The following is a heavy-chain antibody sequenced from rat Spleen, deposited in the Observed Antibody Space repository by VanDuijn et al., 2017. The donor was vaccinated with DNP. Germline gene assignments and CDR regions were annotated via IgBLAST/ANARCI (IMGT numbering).Heavy chain of an antibody. CDR3: ARWNDGLDY. V-gene: IGHV1-43*01. Sequence: QVQLQQSGAELTKPGSSVKISCKASGYTFTSYYIGWIKQTTGQGLEYIGYINTGSGGTNYNEKFKGKATLTVDRSSSTAFMKLSSLTPGDSAVYYCARWNDGLDYWGQGIMVTVSS. CDR1: GYTFTSYY. CDR2: INTGSGGT. J-gene: IGHJ2*01. D-gene: IGHD1-12*02.